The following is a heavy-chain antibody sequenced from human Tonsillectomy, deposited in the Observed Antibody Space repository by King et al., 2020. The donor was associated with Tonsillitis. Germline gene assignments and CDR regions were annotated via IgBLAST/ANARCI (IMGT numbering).Heavy chain of an antibody. D-gene: IGHD1-1*01. Sequence: VQLVESGGGVVQPGGSLRLSCAASGFTFSIHGMNWVRQAPGKGLEWVAFIRYGGINKYYGDSVKGRFTISRDNSKNKVYLQMNSLTTEDTAVYYCACLQVAYMRRGNEMDVWGQGTTVTVSS. CDR1: GFTFSIHG. V-gene: IGHV3-30*02. J-gene: IGHJ6*02. CDR2: IRYGGINK. CDR3: ACLQVAYMRRGNEMDV.